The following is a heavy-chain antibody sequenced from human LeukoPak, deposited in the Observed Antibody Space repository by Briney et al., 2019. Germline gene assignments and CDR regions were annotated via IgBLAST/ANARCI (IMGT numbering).Heavy chain of an antibody. D-gene: IGHD6-13*01. CDR2: ISYDGSNK. V-gene: IGHV3-30*04. CDR3: AKDTIAAAGTRWFDP. J-gene: IGHJ5*02. CDR1: GFTFSSYA. Sequence: PGGSLRLSCAASGFTFSSYAMHWVRQAPGKGLEWVAVISYDGSNKYYADSVKGRFTISRDNSKNTLYLQMNSLRAEDTAVYYCAKDTIAAAGTRWFDPWGQGTLVTVSS.